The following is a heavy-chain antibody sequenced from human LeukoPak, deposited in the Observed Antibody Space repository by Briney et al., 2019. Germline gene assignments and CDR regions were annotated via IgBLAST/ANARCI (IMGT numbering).Heavy chain of an antibody. D-gene: IGHD3-3*01. CDR2: INHSGST. J-gene: IGHJ4*02. Sequence: TSETLSLTCAVYGGSFSGYYWSWIRQPPGKGLEWIGEINHSGSTNYNPSLKSRVTISVDTSKTQFSLKLSSVTAADTAVYYCARRDFWSGYRSYYFDYWGQGTLVTVSS. V-gene: IGHV4-34*01. CDR3: ARRDFWSGYRSYYFDY. CDR1: GGSFSGYY.